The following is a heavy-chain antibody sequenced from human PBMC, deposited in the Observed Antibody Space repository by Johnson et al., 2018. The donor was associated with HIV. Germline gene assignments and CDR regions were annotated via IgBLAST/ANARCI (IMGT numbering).Heavy chain of an antibody. CDR2: ISYDGSNK. Sequence: QVQLVESGGGVVQPGRSLRLSCAASGITFSSYAMHWVRQAPGKGLEWVAVISYDGSNKYYADSVTGRFTISRDNAKNSLYLQMNSLRAEDTAVYYCARGGDGYRGDAFDIWGQGTIVTVSS. CDR1: GITFSSYA. J-gene: IGHJ3*02. V-gene: IGHV3-30*04. CDR3: ARGGDGYRGDAFDI. D-gene: IGHD5-24*01.